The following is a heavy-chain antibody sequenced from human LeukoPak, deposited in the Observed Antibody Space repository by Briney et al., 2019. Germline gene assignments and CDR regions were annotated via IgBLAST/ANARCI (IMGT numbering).Heavy chain of an antibody. J-gene: IGHJ4*02. CDR1: GYTFTSYA. V-gene: IGHV1-18*01. D-gene: IGHD5-12*01. CDR2: INAYSTYNGNT. Sequence: GASVKVSCKASGYTFTSYAMNWVRQAPGQGLEWMGWINAYSTYNGNTNYAQKFQGRVTMTTDTSTSTAYMELRSLRSADTAVYYCTRDLGQWLLQGIFFDYWGQGTLVTVSS. CDR3: TRDLGQWLLQGIFFDY.